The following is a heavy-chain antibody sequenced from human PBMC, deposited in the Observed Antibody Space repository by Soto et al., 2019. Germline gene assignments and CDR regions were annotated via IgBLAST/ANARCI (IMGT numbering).Heavy chain of an antibody. CDR2: IKSKTDGGTT. V-gene: IGHV3-15*01. D-gene: IGHD3-22*01. CDR1: GFTFSNAW. CDR3: TTDLSYYDRAEAFDI. Sequence: PGGSLRLSCAASGFTFSNAWMSWVRQAPGKGLEWVGRIKSKTDGGTTDYAAPVKGRFTISRDDSKNTLYLQMNSLKTEDTAVYYCTTDLSYYDRAEAFDIRGQGTMVTVSS. J-gene: IGHJ3*02.